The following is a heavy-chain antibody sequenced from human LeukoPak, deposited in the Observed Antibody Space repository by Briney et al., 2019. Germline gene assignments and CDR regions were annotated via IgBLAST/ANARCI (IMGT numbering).Heavy chain of an antibody. V-gene: IGHV1-46*01. CDR3: ARERAGSPQAGDDPAFDL. J-gene: IGHJ3*01. CDR1: GFAFSDYY. Sequence: ASVKVSCKASGFAFSDYYLHWVRQAPGQGLGWMGLINPSGGGTAYAQKFQGRFTMTRDTSTSTLHMDLRSLRFGDTAVYYCARERAGSPQAGDDPAFDLWGQGTMVSVAS. CDR2: INPSGGGT. D-gene: IGHD3-10*01.